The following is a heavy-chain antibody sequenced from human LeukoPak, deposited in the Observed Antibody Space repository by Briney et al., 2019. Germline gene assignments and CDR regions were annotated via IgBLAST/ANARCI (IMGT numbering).Heavy chain of an antibody. Sequence: GGSLRLSCAASGFTFSDYYMGWIRQAPGKGLEWVSYISSSSSYTNYADSVKGRFTISRDNAKNSLYLQMNSLRAEDTAVYYCARDRGGYGSGSYHDYWGQGTLVTVSS. CDR3: ARDRGGYGSGSYHDY. D-gene: IGHD3-10*01. CDR2: ISSSSSYT. J-gene: IGHJ4*02. V-gene: IGHV3-11*06. CDR1: GFTFSDYY.